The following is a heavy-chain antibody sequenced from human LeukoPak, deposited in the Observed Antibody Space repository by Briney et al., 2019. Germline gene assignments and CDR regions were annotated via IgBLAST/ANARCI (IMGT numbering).Heavy chain of an antibody. J-gene: IGHJ3*02. CDR3: AREIAVTAESAFDI. CDR2: IYHSGST. V-gene: IGHV4-34*01. D-gene: IGHD6-19*01. Sequence: SETLSLTCAVYGGSFSGYYWSWIRQPPGKGLEWIEYIYHSGSTYYNPSLKSRVTISVDRSKNQFSLKLSSVTAADTAVYYCAREIAVTAESAFDIWGQGTMVTVSS. CDR1: GGSFSGYY.